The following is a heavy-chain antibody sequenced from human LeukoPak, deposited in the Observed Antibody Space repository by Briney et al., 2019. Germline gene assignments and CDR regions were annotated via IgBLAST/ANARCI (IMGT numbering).Heavy chain of an antibody. CDR2: INGDESAT. V-gene: IGHV3-74*01. CDR3: ARGFGLGPGN. J-gene: IGHJ4*02. Sequence: GGSLRLSCAASGFTFSSYWMHWVRQAPGKGLVWVSRINGDESATSYADSVKGRFTISRDNAKNTLYLQMNSLRAEDTAVYYCARGFGLGPGNWGQGTLVTVSS. CDR1: GFTFSSYW. D-gene: IGHD3-10*01.